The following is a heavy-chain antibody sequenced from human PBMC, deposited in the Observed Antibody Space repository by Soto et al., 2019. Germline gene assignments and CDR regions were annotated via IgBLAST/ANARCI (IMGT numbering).Heavy chain of an antibody. CDR3: ARLRVDGDSVP. V-gene: IGHV3-74*01. CDR1: GFVFSNYW. J-gene: IGHJ5*02. Sequence: EVQLVESGGGLVQPGGSLRLSCAASGFVFSNYWMHWVRQTPGKGLVWVSRINGDGSSTSYADSVRGRFTISRDNAENALYLQMNSLRADDTALYYCARLRVDGDSVPWDQGTLVTVSS. D-gene: IGHD4-17*01. CDR2: INGDGSST.